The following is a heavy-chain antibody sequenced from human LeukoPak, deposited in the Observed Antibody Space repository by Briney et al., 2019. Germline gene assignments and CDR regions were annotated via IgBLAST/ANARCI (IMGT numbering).Heavy chain of an antibody. V-gene: IGHV3-30*18. D-gene: IGHD3-3*01. CDR3: AKEAYYDFWSGYCLDY. J-gene: IGHJ4*02. Sequence: GGSLRLSCAASGFTFSSYGMHWVRQAPGKGLEWVAVISYDGSNKYYADSVKGRFTISRDNSKNTLYLQMNSLRAEDTAVYYCAKEAYYDFWSGYCLDYWGQGTLVTVSS. CDR2: ISYDGSNK. CDR1: GFTFSSYG.